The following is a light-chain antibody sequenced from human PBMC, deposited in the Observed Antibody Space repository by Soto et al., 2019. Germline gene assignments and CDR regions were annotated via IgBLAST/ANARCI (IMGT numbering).Light chain of an antibody. CDR2: WAS. V-gene: IGKV4-1*01. Sequence: DIVMTQSPDSLAVSLGERATINCKSSQSVLYSSTNQNYLAWYQQKPGQPPKLLLYWASTRESGVPDRFSGSGSGTDFTLTISSLQAEDVAVYYCQQYYSTPVTFGQGTKLEIK. CDR3: QQYYSTPVT. J-gene: IGKJ2*01. CDR1: QSVLYSSTNQNY.